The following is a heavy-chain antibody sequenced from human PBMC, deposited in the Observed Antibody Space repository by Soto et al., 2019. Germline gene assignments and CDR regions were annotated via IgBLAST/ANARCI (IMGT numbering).Heavy chain of an antibody. CDR1: GFTFRSYW. J-gene: IGHJ5*02. CDR2: IKEDGGEK. CDR3: AIRAVAGP. V-gene: IGHV3-7*01. D-gene: IGHD6-19*01. Sequence: HPGGSLRLSCAASGFTFRSYWMSWVRQAPGKGLEWVANIKEDGGEKYYVDSVKGRFIISRDNAKNSLYLQMNSLRGEDTAVYYCAIRAVAGPWGQGTLVTVSS.